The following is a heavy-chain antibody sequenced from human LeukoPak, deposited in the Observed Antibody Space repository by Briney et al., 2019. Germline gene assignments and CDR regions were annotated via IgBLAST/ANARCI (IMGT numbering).Heavy chain of an antibody. V-gene: IGHV4-59*01. CDR1: GGSISSYY. Sequence: ASETLSLTCTVSGGSISSYYWSWIRQPPGKGLEWIGYIYYSGSTNYNPSLKSRVTISVDTSKNQFSLKLSSVTAADPAVYYCARGREVAVAGLLFDYWGQGTLVTVSS. CDR2: IYYSGST. J-gene: IGHJ4*02. D-gene: IGHD6-19*01. CDR3: ARGREVAVAGLLFDY.